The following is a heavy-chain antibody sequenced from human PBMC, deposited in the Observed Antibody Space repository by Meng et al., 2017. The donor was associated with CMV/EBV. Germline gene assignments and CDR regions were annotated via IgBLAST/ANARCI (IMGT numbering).Heavy chain of an antibody. V-gene: IGHV1-69*02. Sequence: SVKVSCKASGGTFSSYTISWVRQAPGQGLEWMGRIIPILCIANYTQKFQDRVTITADKSTSTAYMELSSLRSEDTAVYYCARRPGIRSGSYYNWFDPWGQGTLVTVSS. CDR1: GGTFSSYT. J-gene: IGHJ5*02. D-gene: IGHD1-26*01. CDR3: ARRPGIRSGSYYNWFDP. CDR2: IIPILCIA.